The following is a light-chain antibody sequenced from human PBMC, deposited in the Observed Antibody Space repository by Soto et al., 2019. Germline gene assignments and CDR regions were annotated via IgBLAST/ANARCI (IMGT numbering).Light chain of an antibody. J-gene: IGKJ1*01. CDR2: AAS. Sequence: EIQMTQSPCSLSASVGDRVSVTCRASQSISTFLNWYQQRPGEAPKLLIYAASSLQSGVPSRFSGSGSGADFTLTIGSLQPEDFATYYCQQSYTTPRTFGQGTKVEVK. CDR3: QQSYTTPRT. V-gene: IGKV1-39*01. CDR1: QSISTF.